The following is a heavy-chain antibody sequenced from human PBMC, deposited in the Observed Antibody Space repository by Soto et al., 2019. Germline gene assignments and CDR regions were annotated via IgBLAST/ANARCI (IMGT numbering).Heavy chain of an antibody. CDR3: AGATGDPGGGGYYLEY. CDR2: IYSGGNT. Sequence: EVQLVESGGGLIQPGGSLRLSCAASGFTVSNNYMSWVRQPPGKGLEWVSIIYSGGNTYYADAVKGRFTISRDNSKNTVVLKMDGLGAGATAVYYCAGATGDPGGGGYYLEYCGQGTLVTVSS. V-gene: IGHV3-53*01. CDR1: GFTVSNNY. D-gene: IGHD7-27*01. J-gene: IGHJ4*02.